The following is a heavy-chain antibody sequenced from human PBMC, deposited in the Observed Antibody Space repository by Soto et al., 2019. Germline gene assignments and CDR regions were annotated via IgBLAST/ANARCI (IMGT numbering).Heavy chain of an antibody. J-gene: IGHJ3*02. CDR3: ARAGGDCTNGVCYRVGAFDI. Sequence: QPWGSLRLSCSASGFTFSRYEMNWVRQAPGKGLEWVSDISSSGSTIYYADSVKGRFTISRDNAKNSLYLQMNSLRAEDTAVYYCARAGGDCTNGVCYRVGAFDIWGQGTMVTVSS. CDR2: ISSSGSTI. V-gene: IGHV3-48*03. CDR1: GFTFSRYE. D-gene: IGHD2-8*01.